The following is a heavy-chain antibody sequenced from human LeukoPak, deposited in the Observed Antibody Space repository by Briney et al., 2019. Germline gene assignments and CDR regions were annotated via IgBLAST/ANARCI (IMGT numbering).Heavy chain of an antibody. CDR3: AKGGGYEAQYYYYYLDV. D-gene: IGHD5-12*01. Sequence: GGSLGLSCAASGFTLSSYAMSWVRQAPGKGLEWVSALSDSGGSTFYADSVKGRFTISRDNSKNTLYLQMKSLRAEDTAVYYCAKGGGYEAQYYYYYLDVWGKGTTVTISS. CDR1: GFTLSSYA. CDR2: LSDSGGST. J-gene: IGHJ6*03. V-gene: IGHV3-23*01.